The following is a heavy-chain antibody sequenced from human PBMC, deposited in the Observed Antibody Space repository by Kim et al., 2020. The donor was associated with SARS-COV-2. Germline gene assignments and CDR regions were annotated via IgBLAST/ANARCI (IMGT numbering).Heavy chain of an antibody. Sequence: SETLSLTCTVSGDSITSGYYYWGWIRQPPGKRPEWIGSVFHSGSTYYNPSLKSRVTISVDTSKNQFFLKLTSVTAADTSVYYCARPRGTSSTIYYFDYWG. V-gene: IGHV4-39*01. CDR2: VFHSGST. CDR1: GDSITSGYYY. D-gene: IGHD6-13*01. CDR3: ARPRGTSSTIYYFDY. J-gene: IGHJ4*01.